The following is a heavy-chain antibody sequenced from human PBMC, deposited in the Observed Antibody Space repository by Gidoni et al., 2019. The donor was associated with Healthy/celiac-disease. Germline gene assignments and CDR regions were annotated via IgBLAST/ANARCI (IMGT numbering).Heavy chain of an antibody. D-gene: IGHD3-22*01. CDR2: ISSSSSYI. Sequence: EVQLVESGGGLVKPGGSLRLSCAASGFTFSSYSMNWVRQAPGKGLEWVSSISSSSSYIYYADSVKGRFTISRDNAKNSLYLQMNSLRAEDTAVYYCARDPTYYYDSSGYYPHWYFDLWGRGTLVTVSS. CDR3: ARDPTYYYDSSGYYPHWYFDL. V-gene: IGHV3-21*01. J-gene: IGHJ2*01. CDR1: GFTFSSYS.